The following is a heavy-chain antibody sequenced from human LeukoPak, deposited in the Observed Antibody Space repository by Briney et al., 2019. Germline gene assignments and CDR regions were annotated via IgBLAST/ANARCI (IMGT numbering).Heavy chain of an antibody. Sequence: SSETLSLTCTVSGGSISSSSYYWGWIRQPPGKGLEWIGSIYYSGSTYYNPSLKSRDTISVDTSKNQFSPKLSSVTAADTAVYYCARALNMITFGGVIEGYYFDYWGQGTLVTVSS. D-gene: IGHD3-16*02. CDR1: GGSISSSSYY. J-gene: IGHJ4*02. CDR2: IYYSGST. CDR3: ARALNMITFGGVIEGYYFDY. V-gene: IGHV4-39*01.